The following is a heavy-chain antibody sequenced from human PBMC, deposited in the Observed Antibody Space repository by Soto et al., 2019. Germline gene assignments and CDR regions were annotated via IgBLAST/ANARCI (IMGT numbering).Heavy chain of an antibody. V-gene: IGHV4-61*01. CDR1: GGSVSSGSYY. D-gene: IGHD1-26*01. CDR2: IYYSGST. Sequence: SETLSLTCTVSGGSVSSGSYYWSWIRQPPGKGLEWIGYIYYSGSTNYNPSLKSRVTISVDTSKNQFSLKLSSVTAADTAVYYCARSDYYGSTAYWGQGTLVTVS. CDR3: ARSDYYGSTAY. J-gene: IGHJ4*02.